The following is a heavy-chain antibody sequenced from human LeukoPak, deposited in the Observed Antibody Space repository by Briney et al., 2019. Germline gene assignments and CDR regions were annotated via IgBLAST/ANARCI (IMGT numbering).Heavy chain of an antibody. J-gene: IGHJ4*02. CDR2: IRPETGEP. CDR3: TTDSGRSYFYFNF. CDR1: GFGLSVLS. D-gene: IGHD3-10*01. Sequence: ASVKVSCKISGFGLSVLSIHWMRQAPGKGLEWGGGIRPETGEPIYAQKFQGRVTVTEDTVTDTGYMELRNLTSDDTAVYFCTTDSGRSYFYFNFWGQGTLVTVSS. V-gene: IGHV1-24*01.